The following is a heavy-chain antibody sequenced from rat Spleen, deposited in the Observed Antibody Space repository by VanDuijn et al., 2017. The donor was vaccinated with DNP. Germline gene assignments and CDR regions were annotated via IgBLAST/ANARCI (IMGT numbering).Heavy chain of an antibody. CDR1: GFIFSDYN. CDR3: TRPRGSYGGDRVDA. CDR2: IHSDGSST. D-gene: IGHD1-11*01. Sequence: EVRLVESGGALVQPGRSLKLSCAASGFIFSDYNMAWVRQTPKKGLEWVTTIHSDGSSTYYRNSVRGRFTFSRNNAESTLYLQMDSLTSEDTATYYCTRPRGSYGGDRVDAWGQGISVSVSS. J-gene: IGHJ4*01. V-gene: IGHV5-7*01.